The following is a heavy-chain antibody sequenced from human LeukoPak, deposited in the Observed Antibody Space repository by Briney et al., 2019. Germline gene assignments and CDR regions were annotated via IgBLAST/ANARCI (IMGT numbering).Heavy chain of an antibody. Sequence: TLSLTCAVYGGSFSGYYWSWLRQHPGKGLEWIGYIYYSGSTYYNPSLKSRVTISVDTSKNQFSLKLSSVTAADTAVYYCARSIVVVVAATLWGDNWFDPWGQGTLVTVSS. J-gene: IGHJ5*02. V-gene: IGHV4-31*11. CDR3: ARSIVVVVAATLWGDNWFDP. CDR2: IYYSGST. CDR1: GGSFSGYY. D-gene: IGHD2-15*01.